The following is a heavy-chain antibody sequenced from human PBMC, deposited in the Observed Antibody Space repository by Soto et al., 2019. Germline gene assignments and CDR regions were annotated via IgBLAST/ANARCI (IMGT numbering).Heavy chain of an antibody. Sequence: QVQLVQSGAEVKKPGSSVKVSCKASGGTFSSYAISWVRQAPGQGLEWMGGIIPIFGTANYAQKFQGRVTITADESTSTAYMELSSLRSEDTAVYYCAGDGGITGTTTYYYGMDVWGQETTVTVSS. CDR1: GGTFSSYA. V-gene: IGHV1-69*01. CDR2: IIPIFGTA. D-gene: IGHD1-20*01. CDR3: AGDGGITGTTTYYYGMDV. J-gene: IGHJ6*02.